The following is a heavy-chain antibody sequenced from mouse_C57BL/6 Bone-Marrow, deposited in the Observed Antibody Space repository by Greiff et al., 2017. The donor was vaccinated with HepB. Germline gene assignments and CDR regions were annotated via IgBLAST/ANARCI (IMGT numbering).Heavy chain of an antibody. V-gene: IGHV7-1*01. CDR1: GFTFSDFY. J-gene: IGHJ4*01. Sequence: EVKLVDSGGGLVQSGRSLRLSCATSGFTFSDFYMEWVRQAPGKGLEWIAASRNKANDYTTEYSASVKGRFIVSRDTSQSILYLQMNALRAEDTAIYYCARDGIYYGNYNYYAMDYWGQGTSVTVSS. D-gene: IGHD2-1*01. CDR3: ARDGIYYGNYNYYAMDY. CDR2: SRNKANDYTT.